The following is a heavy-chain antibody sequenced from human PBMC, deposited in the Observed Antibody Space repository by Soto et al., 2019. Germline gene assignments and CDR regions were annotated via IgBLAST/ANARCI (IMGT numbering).Heavy chain of an antibody. Sequence: QVQLAESGGGVVQPGMSLRLSCAASGFAFKTFGMHWVRQAPGKGLEWVAVISYDGSERHYADSVKGRFFVSRDPSTYTMYLQMNSRRLEDTAIDYCAKDRPAGCCGDCPLDYWGQGTLVTVAS. CDR3: AKDRPAGCCGDCPLDY. CDR2: ISYDGSER. V-gene: IGHV3-30*18. D-gene: IGHD2-21*02. CDR1: GFAFKTFG. J-gene: IGHJ4*02.